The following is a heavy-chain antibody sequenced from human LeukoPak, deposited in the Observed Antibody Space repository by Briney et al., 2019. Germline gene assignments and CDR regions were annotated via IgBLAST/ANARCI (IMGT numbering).Heavy chain of an antibody. CDR1: GFTFSSYS. D-gene: IGHD3-10*01. CDR2: ISSSSSYI. Sequence: GGSLRLSCAASGFTFSSYSMNWVRQAPGKGLEWVSSISSSSSYIYYADSVKGRFTISRDNAKNSLYLQMNSLRAEDTAVYYCARDPLNYYGSGSAVDYWGQGTLVTASS. V-gene: IGHV3-21*01. J-gene: IGHJ4*02. CDR3: ARDPLNYYGSGSAVDY.